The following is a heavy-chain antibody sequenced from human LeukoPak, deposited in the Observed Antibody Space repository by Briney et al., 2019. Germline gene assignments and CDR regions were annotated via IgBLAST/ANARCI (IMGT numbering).Heavy chain of an antibody. V-gene: IGHV3-48*02. J-gene: IGHJ3*02. CDR2: ISTSSGTI. D-gene: IGHD6-19*01. Sequence: PGGSLRLSCAASGFTFSAYSMNWVHQAPGKGLEWVSFISTSSGTIYYADSVKGRFTISRDNAKNSLYLQMNSLRDEDTAVYYCARPTGYSSGWDIWGQGTMVTVSS. CDR3: ARPTGYSSGWDI. CDR1: GFTFSAYS.